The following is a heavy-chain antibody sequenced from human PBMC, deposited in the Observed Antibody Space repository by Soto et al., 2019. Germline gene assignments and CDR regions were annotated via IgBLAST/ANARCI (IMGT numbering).Heavy chain of an antibody. J-gene: IGHJ5*02. D-gene: IGHD6-13*01. CDR1: GFTFSSYA. CDR3: ARDEIAAANNWFDP. CDR2: ISYDGSNK. V-gene: IGHV3-30-3*01. Sequence: QVKLVESGGGVVQPGRSLRLSCAASGFTFSSYAMHWVRQAPGKGLEWVAVISYDGSNKYYADSVKGRFTISRDNSKNTLYLQRNSLRAEDTAVYYCARDEIAAANNWFDPWGQGTLVTVSS.